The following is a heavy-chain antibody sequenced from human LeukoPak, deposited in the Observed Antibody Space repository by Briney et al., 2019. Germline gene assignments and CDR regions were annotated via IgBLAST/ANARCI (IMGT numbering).Heavy chain of an antibody. D-gene: IGHD3-22*01. Sequence: GGSLRLSCAGSGFSFSTYSMNWVRQAPGKGLEWVSGITGSGANTYYADSVKGRFTISRDNSKNTLYLRMNSLRAEDTAVYYCYYYDSSGFYPQTKIDYWAREPWSPSPQ. J-gene: IGHJ4*02. CDR3: YYYDSSGFYPQTKIDY. V-gene: IGHV3-23*01. CDR2: ITGSGANT. CDR1: GFSFSTYS.